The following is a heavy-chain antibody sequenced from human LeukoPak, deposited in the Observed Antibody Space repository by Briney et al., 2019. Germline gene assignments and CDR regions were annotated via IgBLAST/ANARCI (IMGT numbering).Heavy chain of an antibody. J-gene: IGHJ4*02. V-gene: IGHV3-48*03. CDR1: GFTFSSYE. Sequence: GGSLRLSCAASGFTFSSYEMNWVRQAPGKGLEWVSYISSSGSTIYYADSVKGRFTISRGNAKNSLYLQMNSLRAEDTAVYYCARDKHYGGFPHCFDYWGQGTLVTVSS. D-gene: IGHD4-23*01. CDR3: ARDKHYGGFPHCFDY. CDR2: ISSSGSTI.